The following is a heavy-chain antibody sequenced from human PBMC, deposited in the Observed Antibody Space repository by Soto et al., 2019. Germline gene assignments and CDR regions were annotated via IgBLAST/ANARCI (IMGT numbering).Heavy chain of an antibody. CDR2: ISSSSSYT. CDR3: ARDFWLLGPTPSDFDP. Sequence: QVQLVESGGGLVKPGGSLRLSCAASGFTFSDYYMSWIRQAPGKGLEWVSYISSSSSYTNYADSVKGRFTISRDNAKNSLYLQMNSLRAEDTAVYYCARDFWLLGPTPSDFDPWGQGTLVTVSS. CDR1: GFTFSDYY. J-gene: IGHJ5*02. V-gene: IGHV3-11*06. D-gene: IGHD1-26*01.